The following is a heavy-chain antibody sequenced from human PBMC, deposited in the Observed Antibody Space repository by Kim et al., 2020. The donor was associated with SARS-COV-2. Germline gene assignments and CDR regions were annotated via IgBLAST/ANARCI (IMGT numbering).Heavy chain of an antibody. CDR3: AKDKSGKSDYYRDYYYYMDV. V-gene: IGHV3-43*02. CDR2: ISGDGGRS. Sequence: GGSLRLSCVGSGFRFDHYAAHWVRQVPGKGLEWVALISGDGGRSWYGDSVKGRFTVSRDNRKNSLYLQMNSLRNEDTALYYCAKDKSGKSDYYRDYYYYMDVWGKGTTVTVSS. CDR1: GFRFDHYA. D-gene: IGHD3-3*01. J-gene: IGHJ6*03.